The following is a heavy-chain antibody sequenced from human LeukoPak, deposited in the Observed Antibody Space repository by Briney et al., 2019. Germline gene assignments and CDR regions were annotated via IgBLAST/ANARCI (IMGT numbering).Heavy chain of an antibody. CDR1: GGSISSYY. D-gene: IGHD3-10*01. CDR3: ARGRYYYGSGY. CDR2: IYYSGST. Sequence: SETLSLTCTVSGGSISSYYWSWIRQPPGKGLEWIGYIYYSGSTNYNPSLKSRVTISVDTSKNQFSLKLSSVTAADTAVYYCARGRYYYGSGYWGQGTLVTVSS. J-gene: IGHJ4*02. V-gene: IGHV4-59*08.